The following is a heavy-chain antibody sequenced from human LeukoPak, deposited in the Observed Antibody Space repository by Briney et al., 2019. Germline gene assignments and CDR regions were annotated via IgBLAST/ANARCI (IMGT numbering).Heavy chain of an antibody. CDR2: IYYSGST. Sequence: ASETLSLTCTVSGGSISSGDYYWSWIRQHPGKGLEWIGYIYYSGSTYYTPSLKSRVTISVDTSKNQFSLKLSSVTAADTAVFYCARILAARRSFDYWGQGSLVTVSS. D-gene: IGHD6-6*01. V-gene: IGHV4-31*03. CDR1: GGSISSGDYY. CDR3: ARILAARRSFDY. J-gene: IGHJ4*02.